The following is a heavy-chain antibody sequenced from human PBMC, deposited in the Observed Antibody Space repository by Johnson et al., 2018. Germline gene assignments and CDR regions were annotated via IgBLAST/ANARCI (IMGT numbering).Heavy chain of an antibody. J-gene: IGHJ1*01. V-gene: IGHV3-33*01. CDR2: IWYDDNN. D-gene: IGHD2-15*01. CDR3: ARDDGRGAEYLQH. Sequence: VQLVESGGGVVQPGKSLRLSCAASGFTFSIYGMHWVRQAPGKGLEWVATIWYDDNNHYIDSVKGRFTISRDNSKNTLYLQMNSLRAEDKAVYYWARDDGRGAEYLQHWGQGTQVTVSA. CDR1: GFTFSIYG.